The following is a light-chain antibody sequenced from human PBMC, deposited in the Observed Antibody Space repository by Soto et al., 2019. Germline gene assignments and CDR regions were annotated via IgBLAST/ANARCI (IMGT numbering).Light chain of an antibody. CDR1: QDIRRD. V-gene: IGKV1-6*02. J-gene: IGKJ1*01. Sequence: AIQMTQSPSFLSASVGDRVTITCRASQDIRRDLGWYQQKPGTAPKLLIFAASTLQGGVPSRFSASGYGTVFTLTISSLQPEDFATYYCLQDYNYPWTFGQGTKEEGK. CDR2: AAS. CDR3: LQDYNYPWT.